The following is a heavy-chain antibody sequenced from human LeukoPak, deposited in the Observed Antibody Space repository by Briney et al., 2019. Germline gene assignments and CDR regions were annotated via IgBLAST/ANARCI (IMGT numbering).Heavy chain of an antibody. CDR3: AKDFTIFGVAINMDV. D-gene: IGHD3-3*01. V-gene: IGHV3-33*06. CDR2: IWYDGSNK. CDR1: GFTFSSYG. Sequence: PGRSLRLSCAASGFTFSSYGMHWVRQAPGKGLEWVAVIWYDGSNKYYADSVKGRFTISRDNSKTTLYLQMNSLRAEDTAVYYCAKDFTIFGVAINMDVWGKGTTVTVSS. J-gene: IGHJ6*03.